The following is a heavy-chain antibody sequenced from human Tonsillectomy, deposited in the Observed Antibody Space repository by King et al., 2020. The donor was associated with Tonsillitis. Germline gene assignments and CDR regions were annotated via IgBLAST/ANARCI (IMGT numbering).Heavy chain of an antibody. D-gene: IGHD2-8*01. J-gene: IGHJ4*02. CDR3: ARDRHQGSTKFDY. Sequence: VQLQESGPGLVKPSETLSLTCTVSGDSISGYYWTWIRQPAGKGLEWIGRIFFNENTDYNPSLTSRVTMSVDTSKNQFSLKLTSVTAADTAVYYCARDRHQGSTKFDYWGPGILVTVSS. V-gene: IGHV4-4*07. CDR1: GDSISGYY. CDR2: IFFNENT.